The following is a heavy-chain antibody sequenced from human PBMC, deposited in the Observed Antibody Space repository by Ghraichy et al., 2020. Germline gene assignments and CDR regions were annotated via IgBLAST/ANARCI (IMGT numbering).Heavy chain of an antibody. CDR1: GFTFDDYA. CDR2: ISWDGGST. D-gene: IGHD2-2*01. J-gene: IGHJ6*02. CDR3: AKGAAISYYYGMDV. Sequence: GESLNISCAASGFTFDDYAMHWVRQAPGKGLEWVSLISWDGGSTYYADSVKGRFTISRDNSKNSLYLQMNSLRAEDTALYYCAKGAAISYYYGMDVWGQGTTVTVSS. V-gene: IGHV3-43D*03.